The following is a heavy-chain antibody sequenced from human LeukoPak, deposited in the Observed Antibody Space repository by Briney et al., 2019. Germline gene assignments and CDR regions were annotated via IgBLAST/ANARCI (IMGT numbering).Heavy chain of an antibody. CDR2: ISGDGGST. CDR3: AKDAVSSSWFYFDY. J-gene: IGHJ4*02. D-gene: IGHD6-13*01. CDR1: GFTFDDYA. V-gene: IGHV3-43*02. Sequence: GGSLRLSCAASGFTFDDYAMHWVRQAPGKGLEWVSLISGDGGSTYYADSVKGRFTISRDNSKNSLYLQMNSLRTEDTALYHCAKDAVSSSWFYFDYWGQGTLVTVSS.